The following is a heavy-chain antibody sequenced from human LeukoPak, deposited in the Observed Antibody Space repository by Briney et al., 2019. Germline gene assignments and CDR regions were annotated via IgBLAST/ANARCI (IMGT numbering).Heavy chain of an antibody. J-gene: IGHJ5*02. Sequence: SETLSLTCTVSGGSISSGGYYWSWIRQHPGKGLEWIGYIYYSGSTYYNPSLKSRVTISVDTSKNQFSLKLSSVTAADTAVYYCARDSRGVMAGIDPWGQGTLVTVSS. V-gene: IGHV4-31*03. CDR3: ARDSRGVMAGIDP. CDR1: GGSISSGGYY. D-gene: IGHD3-10*01. CDR2: IYYSGST.